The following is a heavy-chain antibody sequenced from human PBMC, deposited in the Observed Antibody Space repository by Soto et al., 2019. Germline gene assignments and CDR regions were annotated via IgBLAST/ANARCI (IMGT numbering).Heavy chain of an antibody. J-gene: IGHJ4*02. CDR3: ARGQDFWSGYPFDY. CDR1: RGSISPYY. D-gene: IGHD3-3*01. V-gene: IGHV4-59*12. CDR2: IYYTGTT. Sequence: SETLSLTCTISRGSISPYYWSWVRQPPGRGLEWIGYIYYTGTTDYNPSLKSRVTISLDTSKNQFSLKLNSLTAADTAVYYCARGQDFWSGYPFDYWGQGGLVTVSS.